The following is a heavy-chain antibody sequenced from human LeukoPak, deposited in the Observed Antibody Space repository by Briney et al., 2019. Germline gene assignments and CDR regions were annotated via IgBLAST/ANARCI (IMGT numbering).Heavy chain of an antibody. CDR3: ARVLLGATTINYYYYYMDV. V-gene: IGHV3-48*03. CDR2: ISSSGSTI. D-gene: IGHD1-26*01. Sequence: GGSLRLSCAASGLTFSSYEMNWVRQAPGKGLGWVSYISSSGSTIYYADSVKGRFTISRDNAKKSVFLQMNSLRDEDTAVYYCARVLLGATTINYYYYYMDVWGKGTTVTVSS. J-gene: IGHJ6*03. CDR1: GLTFSSYE.